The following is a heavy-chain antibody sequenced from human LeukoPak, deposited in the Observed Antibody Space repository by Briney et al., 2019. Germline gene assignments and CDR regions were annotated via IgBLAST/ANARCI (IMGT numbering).Heavy chain of an antibody. CDR2: ISAYNGNT. D-gene: IGHD6-6*01. CDR3: ARDMIAARPNWFAP. V-gene: IGHV1-18*01. Sequence: GASVTVSCKASGYSFTTYGISWVRQAPGQGLEWMGWISAYNGNTNYAQKLQGRVTMTTDTSTSTAYMELRSLRYDDTAVYYCARDMIAARPNWFAPGGQGTLVTVSS. J-gene: IGHJ5*02. CDR1: GYSFTTYG.